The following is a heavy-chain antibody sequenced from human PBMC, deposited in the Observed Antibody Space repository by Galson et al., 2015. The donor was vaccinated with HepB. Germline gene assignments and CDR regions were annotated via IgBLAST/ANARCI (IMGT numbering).Heavy chain of an antibody. Sequence: PALVKPTQTLTLTCTFSGFSLSTSGVGVCWIRQPPGKALEWLALIYWDDDKRYSPSLKSRLTITKDTSKNQVVLTMTNMDPVDTATYYCARIQLWLDYWGQGTLVTVSS. V-gene: IGHV2-5*02. J-gene: IGHJ4*02. CDR2: IYWDDDK. CDR1: GFSLSTSGVG. D-gene: IGHD5-18*01. CDR3: ARIQLWLDY.